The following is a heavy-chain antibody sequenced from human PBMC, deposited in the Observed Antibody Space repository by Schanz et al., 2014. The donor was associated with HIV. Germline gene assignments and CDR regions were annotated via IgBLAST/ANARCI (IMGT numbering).Heavy chain of an antibody. CDR2: ISGSGVST. Sequence: EVQLVESGGGLVKPGRSLRLSCTTSGFTFSDYPVSWLRQAPGKGLEWVSSISGSGVSTFYAGSVKGRFAISRDKSKNTLYLQMNSLRVEDTAVYYCVKAYSSGFSGAGSWGQGALVTVSS. CDR1: GFTFSDYP. V-gene: IGHV3-23*04. CDR3: VKAYSSGFSGAGS. D-gene: IGHD5-18*01. J-gene: IGHJ5*02.